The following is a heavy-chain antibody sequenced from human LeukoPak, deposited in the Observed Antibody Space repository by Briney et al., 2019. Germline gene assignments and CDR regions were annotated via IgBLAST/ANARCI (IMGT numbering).Heavy chain of an antibody. Sequence: SQTLSLTCAISGDSVSSSSTAWNWIGQSPSRGLEWLGRTYYRSKWFTDYAVSVKGRISITPDTPKNHFSLQLNSVTPEDTAVYYCTRGGGSYDYWGQGTLVTVSS. V-gene: IGHV6-1*01. J-gene: IGHJ4*02. D-gene: IGHD1-26*01. CDR2: TYYRSKWFT. CDR1: GDSVSSSSTA. CDR3: TRGGGSYDY.